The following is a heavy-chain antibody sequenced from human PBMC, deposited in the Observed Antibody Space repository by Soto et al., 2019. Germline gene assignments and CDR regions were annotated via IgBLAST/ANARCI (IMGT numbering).Heavy chain of an antibody. V-gene: IGHV3-33*01. CDR1: GFTFSIHA. CDR3: ARGPELGAVGSHYDY. CDR2: VWYDGSNE. Sequence: QVQLVESGGGVVQPGRSLRLSCSASGFTFSIHAMHWVRQAPGKGLEWVSLVWYDGSNENYADSVKGRFPISRDNSQNTLYLEMNSLTAEATAVYYCARGPELGAVGSHYDYWGPGTLVTVSS. D-gene: IGHD3-10*01. J-gene: IGHJ4*02.